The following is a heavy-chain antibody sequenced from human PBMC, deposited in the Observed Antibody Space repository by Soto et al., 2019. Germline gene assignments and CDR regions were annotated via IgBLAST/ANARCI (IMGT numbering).Heavy chain of an antibody. Sequence: SETLSLTCTVSGGSISSGDYYWSWIRQPPGKGLEWIGYIYYSGSTYYNPSLKSRVTISVDTSKNQFSLKLSSVTAADTAVYYCACLFGIQIWLPKADAFDIWGQGTMVTVSS. D-gene: IGHD5-18*01. J-gene: IGHJ3*02. CDR2: IYYSGST. V-gene: IGHV4-30-4*01. CDR1: GGSISSGDYY. CDR3: ACLFGIQIWLPKADAFDI.